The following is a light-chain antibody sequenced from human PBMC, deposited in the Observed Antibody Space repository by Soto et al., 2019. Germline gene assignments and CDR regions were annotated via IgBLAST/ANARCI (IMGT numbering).Light chain of an antibody. V-gene: IGKV1-12*01. Sequence: DIQMTQSPSSVSTSVGDRVTITCRASQDISTYLVWYQQKPGKVPSLLIYAASILQSGVPSRFSGGGSGTDFTLTISSLQPEDSATYYCQQTSSFPLTFGGGTKVEIK. CDR2: AAS. CDR3: QQTSSFPLT. J-gene: IGKJ4*01. CDR1: QDISTY.